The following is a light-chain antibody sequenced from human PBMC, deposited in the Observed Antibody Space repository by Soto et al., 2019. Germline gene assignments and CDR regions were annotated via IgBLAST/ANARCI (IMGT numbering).Light chain of an antibody. CDR2: AAS. J-gene: IGKJ1*01. CDR3: QKYDIAPWT. V-gene: IGKV1-27*01. CDR1: RGISNY. Sequence: DIQMTQSPSSLSASVGDRVTITCRASRGISNYLAWYQQKPGKGPYLLIYAASTLQSGVPSRFSGSGSGTDFTLTISSLQPEDVATYYCQKYDIAPWTFGQGTKVEIK.